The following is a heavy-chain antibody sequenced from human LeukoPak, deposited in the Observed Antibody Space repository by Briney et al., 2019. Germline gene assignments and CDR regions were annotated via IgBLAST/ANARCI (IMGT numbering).Heavy chain of an antibody. CDR3: ARGGSSGGEFDY. J-gene: IGHJ4*02. D-gene: IGHD6-19*01. CDR2: IYYSGST. V-gene: IGHV4-59*01. CDR1: GGSISSYY. Sequence: KPSETLSLTCTVSGGSISSYYWSWIRQPPGKGLEWIGYIYYSGSTNYNPSLKSRVTISVDTSKNQFSLKLSSVTAADTAVYYCARGGSSGGEFDYWGQGTLVTVSS.